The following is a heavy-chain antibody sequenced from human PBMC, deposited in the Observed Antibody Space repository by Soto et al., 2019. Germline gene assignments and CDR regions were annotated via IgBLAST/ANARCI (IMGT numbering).Heavy chain of an antibody. D-gene: IGHD3-22*01. V-gene: IGHV4-61*01. CDR3: ARDSPAYYYDSSGYYYYYVMDV. CDR1: GGSVSSGSYY. Sequence: SETLSLTCTVSGGSVSSGSYYWSWIRQPPGKGLEWIGYIYYSGSTNYNPSLKSRVTISVDTSKNQFSLKLSSVTAADTAVYYCARDSPAYYYDSSGYYYYYVMDVWGQGTMVTVSS. CDR2: IYYSGST. J-gene: IGHJ6*02.